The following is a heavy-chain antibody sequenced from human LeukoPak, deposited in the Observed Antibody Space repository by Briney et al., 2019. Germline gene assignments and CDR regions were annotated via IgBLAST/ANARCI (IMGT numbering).Heavy chain of an antibody. CDR3: AKNSPPSLWFGELSVDY. Sequence: GGSLRLSCAASGFTFSSYAVSWVRQAPGKGLEWVSAISGSGGSTYYADSVKGRFTISRDNSKNTLYLQMNSLRAEDAAVYYCAKNSPPSLWFGELSVDYWGQGTLVTVSS. V-gene: IGHV3-23*01. J-gene: IGHJ4*02. CDR2: ISGSGGST. CDR1: GFTFSSYA. D-gene: IGHD3-10*01.